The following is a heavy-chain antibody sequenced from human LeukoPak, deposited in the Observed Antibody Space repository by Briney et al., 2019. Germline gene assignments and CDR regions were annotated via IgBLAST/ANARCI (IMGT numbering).Heavy chain of an antibody. D-gene: IGHD2-15*01. CDR1: GYSFTSYG. V-gene: IGHV1-18*01. J-gene: IGHJ4*02. CDR2: ISAYNGNT. Sequence: GASVKVSRKASGYSFTSYGITWVRQAPGQGLEWMGWISAYNGNTNYAQRLQGRVTMTTDTSTSTAYMELRSLTSDDTAVYYCARVPSGGPFDYWGQGTLVTVSP. CDR3: ARVPSGGPFDY.